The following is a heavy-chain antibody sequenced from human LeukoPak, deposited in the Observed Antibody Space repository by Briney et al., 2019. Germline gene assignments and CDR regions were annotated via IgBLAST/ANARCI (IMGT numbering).Heavy chain of an antibody. CDR3: ARGGIAAAGTTGRMLDY. CDR1: GGTFSSYA. CDR2: IIPIFGTA. D-gene: IGHD6-13*01. V-gene: IGHV1-69*01. Sequence: ASVKVSCKASGGTFSSYAISWVRQAPGQGLEWMGGIIPIFGTANYAQKFQGRVTITADESTSTAYMELSSLRSEDTAVYYCARGGIAAAGTTGRMLDYWGQGTLVTVSS. J-gene: IGHJ4*02.